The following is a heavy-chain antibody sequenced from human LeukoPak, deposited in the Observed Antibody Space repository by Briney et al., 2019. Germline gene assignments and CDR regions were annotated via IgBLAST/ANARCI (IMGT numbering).Heavy chain of an antibody. V-gene: IGHV3-9*01. CDR2: ISWNSGNI. CDR1: GFTFDDYA. Sequence: GRSLRLSCAASGFTFDDYAMHWVRQAPGKGLEWVPGISWNSGNIGYADSVKGRFTISRDNAKNSLYLQMNSLRAEDTALYYCAKAMGAIYYYYGMDVWGQGTTVTVSS. D-gene: IGHD1-26*01. CDR3: AKAMGAIYYYYGMDV. J-gene: IGHJ6*02.